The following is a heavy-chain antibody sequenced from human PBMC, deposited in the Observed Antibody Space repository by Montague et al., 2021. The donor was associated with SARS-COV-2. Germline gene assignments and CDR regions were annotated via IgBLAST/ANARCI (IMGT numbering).Heavy chain of an antibody. CDR1: GGSFSGNY. Sequence: SETLSLTCAVYGGSFSGNYWNWIRQPPGKGLEWIGEINHGGSTNYNPSLKSRLTISADTSKNQFSLKLTSVAAADTAVYYCAGLRDGVEPSPILGLGPFYYYYYVDVWGKGTVVTVSS. CDR3: AGLRDGVEPSPILGLGPFYYYYYVDV. D-gene: IGHD3-10*01. CDR2: INHGGST. J-gene: IGHJ6*03. V-gene: IGHV4-34*01.